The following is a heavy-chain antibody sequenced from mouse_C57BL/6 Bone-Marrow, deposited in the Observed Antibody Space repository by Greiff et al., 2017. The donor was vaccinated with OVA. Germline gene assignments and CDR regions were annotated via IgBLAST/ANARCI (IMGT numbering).Heavy chain of an antibody. Sequence: QVQLKQPGAEFVKPGASVKLSCKASGYPFTNYYIQWIKQRPGQGLEWIGEIDPSDSYTNYNQKFKGKATLTVDTSSSTAYMQLSSLKSEDSAVYYCGSGDFAYWGQRTLVTVSA. V-gene: IGHV1-50*01. J-gene: IGHJ3*01. CDR1: GYPFTNYY. CDR3: GSGDFAY. CDR2: IDPSDSYT. D-gene: IGHD1-1*01.